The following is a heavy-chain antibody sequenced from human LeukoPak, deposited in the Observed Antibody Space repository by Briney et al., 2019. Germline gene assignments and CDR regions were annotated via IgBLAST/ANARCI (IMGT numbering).Heavy chain of an antibody. Sequence: SETLSLTCAVSGGSISSSNWWSWVRQPPGKGLEWIGEIYHSGSTNYDPSLKSRVTILEDKSKNQFSLKLSSVTAADTAVYYCARWALLELPNDAFDIWGQGTMVTVSS. CDR3: ARWALLELPNDAFDI. CDR1: GGSISSSNW. V-gene: IGHV4-4*02. CDR2: IYHSGST. D-gene: IGHD1-7*01. J-gene: IGHJ3*02.